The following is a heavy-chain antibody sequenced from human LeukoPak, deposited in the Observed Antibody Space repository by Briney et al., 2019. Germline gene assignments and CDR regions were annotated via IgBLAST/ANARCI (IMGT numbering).Heavy chain of an antibody. CDR2: IYYGGST. V-gene: IGHV4-59*01. D-gene: IGHD3-10*01. Sequence: PSETLSLTCTVSGGSISSYYWSWIRQPPGKGLEWIGYIYYGGSTNYNPSLKSRVTISVDTSKNQFSLKLSSVTAADTAVYYCARAPYGARFDYWGQGTLVTVSS. J-gene: IGHJ4*02. CDR3: ARAPYGARFDY. CDR1: GGSISSYY.